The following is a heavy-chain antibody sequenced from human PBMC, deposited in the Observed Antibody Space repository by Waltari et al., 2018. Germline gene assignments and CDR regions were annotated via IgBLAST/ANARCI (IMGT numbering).Heavy chain of an antibody. CDR2: IYSGGST. Sequence: EVQLVETGGGLIQPGGSLRISCAASGFTVRSNYMRWVRQAPGKGLEWVSVIYSGGSTYYADSVKGRFNISRDNSKNTLYLQMNSLRAEDTAVYYCAREDTQWGGFDYWGQGTLVTVSS. J-gene: IGHJ4*02. D-gene: IGHD1-26*01. CDR3: AREDTQWGGFDY. V-gene: IGHV3-53*02. CDR1: GFTVRSNY.